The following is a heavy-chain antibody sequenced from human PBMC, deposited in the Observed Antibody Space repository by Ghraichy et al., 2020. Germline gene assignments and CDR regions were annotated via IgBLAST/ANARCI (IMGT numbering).Heavy chain of an antibody. CDR2: IVVGRGHT. CDR3: SAASQEAFYYSYGLDV. CDR1: TFTFSTSG. V-gene: IGHV1-58*02. Sequence: SVKVSCKASTFTFSTSGIQWVRQARGQRLEWIGWIVVGRGHTNYAQKFKDRVTIVRDMSTTTAYMEMRSLTSEDTAVYYCSAASQEAFYYSYGLDVWGQGTTVTVS. J-gene: IGHJ6*02. D-gene: IGHD3-3*02.